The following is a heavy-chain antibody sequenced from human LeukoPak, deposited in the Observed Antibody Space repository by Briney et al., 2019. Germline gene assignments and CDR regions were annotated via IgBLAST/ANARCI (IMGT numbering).Heavy chain of an antibody. V-gene: IGHV3-33*01. CDR1: GLSFSSYG. Sequence: TGGSLRLSCATSGLSFSSYGMHWVRQAPGEGLEWVAVIWSDGSNKYYADSVKGRFTISRDNSKNTLFLQVDSLRAEDTAVYYCARGRGYDSGAYNYAFSDYWGQGTLVTVSS. CDR3: ARGRGYDSGAYNYAFSDY. D-gene: IGHD3-22*01. J-gene: IGHJ4*02. CDR2: IWSDGSNK.